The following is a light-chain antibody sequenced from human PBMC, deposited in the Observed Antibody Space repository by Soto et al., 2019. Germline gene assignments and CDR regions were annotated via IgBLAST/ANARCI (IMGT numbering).Light chain of an antibody. V-gene: IGKV3D-15*01. Sequence: EIVLTQSPGTLSLSPGERATLSCRAIQSVSTNNLAWYQQKPGQAPRLLIFGASRRATGIPARFSASGSGTEFTLTISSLQSEDFAVYYCQQYNNWPPITFGQGTRLEIK. CDR3: QQYNNWPPIT. CDR1: QSVSTN. J-gene: IGKJ5*01. CDR2: GAS.